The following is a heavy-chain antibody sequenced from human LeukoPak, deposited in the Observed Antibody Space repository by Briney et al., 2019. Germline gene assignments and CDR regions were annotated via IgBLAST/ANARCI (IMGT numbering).Heavy chain of an antibody. J-gene: IGHJ4*02. Sequence: PSETLSLTCTVSGGSITSGTYYWSWIRQPAGKGLEWIGRVYSSGRTNYNPSLKSRGTISVDTSKNQFSLKLSSVTAADTAVYYCARRYDFWSGYPPPLDYWGQGTLVTVSS. D-gene: IGHD3-3*01. CDR1: GGSITSGTYY. CDR2: VYSSGRT. V-gene: IGHV4-61*02. CDR3: ARRYDFWSGYPPPLDY.